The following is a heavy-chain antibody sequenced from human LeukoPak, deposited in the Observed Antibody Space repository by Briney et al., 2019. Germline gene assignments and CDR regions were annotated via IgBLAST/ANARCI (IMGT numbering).Heavy chain of an antibody. D-gene: IGHD4-17*01. CDR1: GFTFSDYY. V-gene: IGHV3-11*06. CDR3: ARETGYGDYGGHFDN. J-gene: IGHJ4*02. Sequence: GGSLRLSCAASGFTFSDYYMSWIRQAPGRGLEWVSYISTSVTYTEYADSVKGRFTISRDNSKNTVDLQMNSLRGDDTAVYYCARETGYGDYGGHFDNWGQGTLVTVSS. CDR2: ISTSVTYT.